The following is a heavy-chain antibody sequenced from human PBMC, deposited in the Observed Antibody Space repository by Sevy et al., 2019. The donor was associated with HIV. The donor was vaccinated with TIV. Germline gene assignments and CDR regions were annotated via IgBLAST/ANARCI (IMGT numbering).Heavy chain of an antibody. CDR2: IKSKTDGGTT. CDR1: GFTFNNAW. CDR3: TTDRGLRLGELSCY. D-gene: IGHD3-16*02. V-gene: IGHV3-15*01. Sequence: GGSLRLSCAASGFTFNNAWMTWVRQAPGEGLEWVGRIKSKTDGGTTDYAAPVKGRFTILRDDSKNTLYLQMNSLKTEDTAGYYCTTDRGLRLGELSCYWGQGTLVTVSS. J-gene: IGHJ4*02.